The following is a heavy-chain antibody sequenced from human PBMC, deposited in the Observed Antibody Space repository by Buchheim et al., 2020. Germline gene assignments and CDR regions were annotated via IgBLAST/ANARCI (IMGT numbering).Heavy chain of an antibody. J-gene: IGHJ5*02. CDR2: ISGSGDNT. V-gene: IGHV3-23*01. CDR1: GFTFSSYA. D-gene: IGHD5-18*01. CDR3: ATRGAYSYGYH. Sequence: EVQLLESGGGLVQPGGSLRLSCAASGFTFSSYAMSWVRQAPRKGLEWVSTISGSGDNTYYADSVKGRFTISRDNSKNTLYLQMNSLTAEDTAVYYCATRGAYSYGYHWGQGTL.